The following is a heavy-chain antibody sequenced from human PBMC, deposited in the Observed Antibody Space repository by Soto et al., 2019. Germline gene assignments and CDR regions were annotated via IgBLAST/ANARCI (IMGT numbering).Heavy chain of an antibody. CDR3: AKDRRADWESYYDYAMDV. CDR1: GGTFSSFT. D-gene: IGHD1-26*01. J-gene: IGHJ6*04. Sequence: SVKVSCKASGGTFSSFTISWVRQAPGQGLEWMGGIIPIYGTANYAQKFQGRVTITADASTRTAHMELSSLRSEDTAVYYCAKDRRADWESYYDYAMDVRGKGTMVTVSS. V-gene: IGHV1-69*13. CDR2: IIPIYGTA.